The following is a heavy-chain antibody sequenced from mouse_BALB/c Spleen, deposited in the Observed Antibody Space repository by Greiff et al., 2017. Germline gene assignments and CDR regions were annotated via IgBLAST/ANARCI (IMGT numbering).Heavy chain of an antibody. V-gene: IGHV2-6-7*01. D-gene: IGHD2-10*02. J-gene: IGHJ4*01. CDR2: IWGDGST. Sequence: VQRVESGPGLVAPSQSLSITCTVSGFSLTGYGVNWVRQPPGKGLEWLGMIWGDGSTDYNSALKSRLSISKDNSKSQVFLKMNSLQTDDTARYYCARALVPGAMDYWGQGTSVTVSS. CDR1: GFSLTGYG. CDR3: ARALVPGAMDY.